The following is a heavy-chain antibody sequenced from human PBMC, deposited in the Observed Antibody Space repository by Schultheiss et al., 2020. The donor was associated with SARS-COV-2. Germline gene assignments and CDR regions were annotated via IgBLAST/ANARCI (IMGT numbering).Heavy chain of an antibody. V-gene: IGHV4-4*07. CDR1: GGSISSYY. D-gene: IGHD1-26*01. CDR3: AREGGSYGGGEDAFDI. Sequence: SETLSLTCTVSGGSISSYYWSWIRQPAGKGLEWIGRIYTSGSTNYNPSLKSRVTMSVDTSKNQFSLKLSSVTAADTAVYYCAREGGSYGGGEDAFDIWGQGTMVTVSS. J-gene: IGHJ3*02. CDR2: IYTSGST.